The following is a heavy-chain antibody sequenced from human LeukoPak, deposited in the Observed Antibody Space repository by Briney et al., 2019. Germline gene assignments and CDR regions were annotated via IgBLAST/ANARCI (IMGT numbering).Heavy chain of an antibody. D-gene: IGHD3-22*01. Sequence: ASVKVSCKASGYTFTSYGISWVRQAPGQGLEWMGWISAYNGNTNYAQKLQGRVTMTIDTSTSTAYMELGSLRSDDTAVYYCARKGYYDSSGYLLYYYYYGMDVWGQGTTVTVSS. CDR2: ISAYNGNT. CDR1: GYTFTSYG. CDR3: ARKGYYDSSGYLLYYYYYGMDV. V-gene: IGHV1-18*01. J-gene: IGHJ6*02.